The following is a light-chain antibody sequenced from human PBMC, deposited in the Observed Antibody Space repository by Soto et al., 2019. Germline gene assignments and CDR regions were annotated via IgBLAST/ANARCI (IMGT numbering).Light chain of an antibody. CDR3: QQYNNWPPT. CDR1: QSVSSN. Sequence: EIVMTQSPATLSVSPGERATLSCRASQSVSSNLAWYQQKPGQAPRLLIYGASTRATGTPARFSGSGSGTGFTRPISSLLSEDFAVYYCQQYNNWPPTFGQGTKVDIK. V-gene: IGKV3-15*01. CDR2: GAS. J-gene: IGKJ1*01.